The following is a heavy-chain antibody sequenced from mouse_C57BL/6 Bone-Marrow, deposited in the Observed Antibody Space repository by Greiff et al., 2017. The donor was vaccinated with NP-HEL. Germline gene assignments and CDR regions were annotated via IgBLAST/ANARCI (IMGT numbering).Heavy chain of an antibody. V-gene: IGHV1-59*01. Sequence: QVQLQQPGAELVRPGTSVKLSCKASGYTFTSYWMHWVKQRPGQGLEWIGVIDPSDSYTNYNQKFKGKATLTVDTSSSTAYMQLSSLTSEDSAVYYCAGGGLWGQGTLVTVSA. CDR3: AGGGL. J-gene: IGHJ3*02. CDR2: IDPSDSYT. CDR1: GYTFTSYW.